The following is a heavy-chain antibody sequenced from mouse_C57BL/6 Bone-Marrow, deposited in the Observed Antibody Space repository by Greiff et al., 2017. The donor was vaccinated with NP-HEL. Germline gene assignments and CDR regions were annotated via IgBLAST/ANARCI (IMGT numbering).Heavy chain of an antibody. Sequence: QVQLQQSGPELVKPGASVKISCKASGYAFSSSWMNWVKQRPGKGLEWIGRIYPGDGATNYNGKFKGKATLTADKSSSTAYMQLSSLTSEDSAVYFCARSGYYGSNYAMDDWGQGTSVTVSS. CDR2: IYPGDGAT. V-gene: IGHV1-82*01. J-gene: IGHJ4*01. D-gene: IGHD1-1*01. CDR3: ARSGYYGSNYAMDD. CDR1: GYAFSSSW.